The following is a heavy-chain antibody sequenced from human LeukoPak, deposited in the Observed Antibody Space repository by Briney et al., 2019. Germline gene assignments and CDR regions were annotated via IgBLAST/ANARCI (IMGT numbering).Heavy chain of an antibody. V-gene: IGHV4-61*02. J-gene: IGHJ4*02. CDR3: AVAGGSGSYL. CDR1: GGSISSGSYY. D-gene: IGHD3-10*01. Sequence: PSQTLSLTCTVSGGSISSGSYYWSWIRQPAGKELEWIGRVYTSGSTNYNPSLKSRVTISVDTSKNQFSLKLSSVTAADTAVYYCAVAGGSGSYLWGQGTLVTVSS. CDR2: VYTSGST.